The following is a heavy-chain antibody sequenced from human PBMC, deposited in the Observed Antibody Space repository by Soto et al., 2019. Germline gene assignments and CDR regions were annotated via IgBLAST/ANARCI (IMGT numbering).Heavy chain of an antibody. V-gene: IGHV3-13*01. CDR2: IGTAGDT. J-gene: IGHJ6*02. D-gene: IGHD4-4*01. CDR1: GFTFSSYD. Sequence: GGSLRLSCAASGFTFSSYDMHWVRQATGKGLEWVSAIGTAGDTYYPGSVKGRFTISRENAKNSLYLQMNSLRAEDTAVYYCARDQSNDYYYYGMDVWGQGTTVTVSS. CDR3: ARDQSNDYYYYGMDV.